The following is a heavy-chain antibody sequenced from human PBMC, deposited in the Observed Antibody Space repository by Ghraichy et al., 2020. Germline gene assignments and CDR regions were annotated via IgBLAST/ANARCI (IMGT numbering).Heavy chain of an antibody. D-gene: IGHD3-22*01. CDR3: AKDQPSPGYYDSSGYYLKGAIDAFDI. V-gene: IGHV3-30*02. CDR2: IRYDGSNK. CDR1: GFTFSSYG. Sequence: GGSLRLSCAASGFTFSSYGMHWVRQAPGKGLEWVAFIRYDGSNKYYADSVKGRFTISRDNSKNTLYLQMNSLRAEDTAVYYCAKDQPSPGYYDSSGYYLKGAIDAFDIWGQGTMVTVSS. J-gene: IGHJ3*02.